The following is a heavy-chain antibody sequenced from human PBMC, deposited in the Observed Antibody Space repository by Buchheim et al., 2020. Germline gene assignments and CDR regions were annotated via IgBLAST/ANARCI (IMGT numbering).Heavy chain of an antibody. CDR1: GFTFSSYS. J-gene: IGHJ6*03. CDR2: ISSSSSTI. Sequence: EVQLVESGGGLVQPGGSLRLSCAASGFTFSSYSMNWVRQAPGKGLEWVSYISSSSSTIYYADSVKGRFTISRDNAKNSLYLQMNSLRDEDTAVYYCARGKYVLRFLEEYMDVWGKGTT. V-gene: IGHV3-48*02. D-gene: IGHD3-3*01. CDR3: ARGKYVLRFLEEYMDV.